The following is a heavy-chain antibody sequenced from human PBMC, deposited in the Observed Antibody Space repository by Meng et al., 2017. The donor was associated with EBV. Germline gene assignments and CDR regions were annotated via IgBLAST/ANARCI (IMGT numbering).Heavy chain of an antibody. CDR1: GYTFTVYY. Sequence: VQLVQSGGEVKKPWTSVKVSCKASGYTFTVYYMHWVRQAPGQGLEWMGRINPNSGGTNYAQKFQGRVTMTRDTSISTAYMELSRLRSDDTAVYYCARVGIAVAGTGDYWGQGTLVTVSS. CDR3: ARVGIAVAGTGDY. D-gene: IGHD6-19*01. J-gene: IGHJ4*02. CDR2: INPNSGGT. V-gene: IGHV1-2*06.